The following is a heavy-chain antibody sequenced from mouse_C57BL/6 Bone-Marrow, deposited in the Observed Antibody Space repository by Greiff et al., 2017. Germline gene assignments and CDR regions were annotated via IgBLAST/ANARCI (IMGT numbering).Heavy chain of an antibody. J-gene: IGHJ4*01. CDR1: GYSFTSYY. D-gene: IGHD2-1*01. Sequence: VNLVESGPELVKPGASVKISCKASGYSFTSYYIHWVKQRPGQGLEWIGWIYPGSGNTKYNEKVKGKATLTADTSSSTAYMQLSSLTSEDSAVYYCARLGGNYYAMDYWGQGTSVTVSS. V-gene: IGHV1-66*01. CDR3: ARLGGNYYAMDY. CDR2: IYPGSGNT.